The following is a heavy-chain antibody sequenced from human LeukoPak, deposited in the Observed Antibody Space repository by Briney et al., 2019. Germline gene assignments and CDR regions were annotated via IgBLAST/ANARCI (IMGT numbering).Heavy chain of an antibody. D-gene: IGHD2-2*01. CDR2: ISRSSDT. V-gene: IGHV3-23*01. J-gene: IGHJ6*03. CDR1: GFTFTTFA. Sequence: GGSLKLSCTTSGFTFTTFAMSWVRQAPGQGLEWVSTISRSSDTYYADPVKGRFTISRDNSKNTLYLQMNSLRAEDTAVYYCAKEGSTSDKTFYYYMDVWGKGTTVTVSS. CDR3: AKEGSTSDKTFYYYMDV.